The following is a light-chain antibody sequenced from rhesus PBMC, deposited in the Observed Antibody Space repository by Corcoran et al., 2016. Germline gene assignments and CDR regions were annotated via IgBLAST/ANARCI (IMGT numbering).Light chain of an antibody. Sequence: DIQMTQSPSSLSASVGDTVTITCQASQGIRKYLAWYPQKPGKAPKLLIYDASHLQSGVPSRLSGSGSGTEFPLTISSLQPEEFATYSCQQHNSYPPYSFGQGTKVEIK. CDR2: DAS. V-gene: IGKV1-33*02. CDR1: QGIRKY. J-gene: IGKJ2*01. CDR3: QQHNSYPPYS.